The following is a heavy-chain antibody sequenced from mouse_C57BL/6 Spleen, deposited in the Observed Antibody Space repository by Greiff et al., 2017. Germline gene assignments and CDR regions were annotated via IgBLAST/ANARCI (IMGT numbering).Heavy chain of an antibody. CDR3: SRDYYGSSYCYAMDY. Sequence: VQLEESGAELVRPGASVKLSCKASGYTFTDYYIHWVKQRPVQGLEWIARIYPGSGNTYYNQKFKGKATLTAEKSSSTAYMQLSSLTSEDSEVYVCSRDYYGSSYCYAMDYWGQGTSVTVSS. CDR2: IYPGSGNT. J-gene: IGHJ4*01. CDR1: GYTFTDYY. D-gene: IGHD1-1*01. V-gene: IGHV1-76*01.